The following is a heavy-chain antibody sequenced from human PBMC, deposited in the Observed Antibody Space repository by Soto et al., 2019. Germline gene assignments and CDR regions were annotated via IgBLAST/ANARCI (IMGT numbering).Heavy chain of an antibody. CDR3: ARDLERMLVVVGWDY. V-gene: IGHV3-30-3*01. J-gene: IGHJ4*02. CDR1: GFTFSSYA. CDR2: ISYDGSNK. D-gene: IGHD3-22*01. Sequence: QVQLVESGGGVVQPGRSLRLSCAASGFTFSSYAMHWVRQAPGKGLEWVAVISYDGSNKYYADSMKGRFTISRDNYKNTLYLQMNSLRAEDKAVYYCARDLERMLVVVGWDYWGQGTLVTVSS.